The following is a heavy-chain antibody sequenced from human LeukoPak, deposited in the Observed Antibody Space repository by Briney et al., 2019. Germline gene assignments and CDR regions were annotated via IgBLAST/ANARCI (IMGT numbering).Heavy chain of an antibody. Sequence: GGSLRLSCAASGFTFSSYWMSWVRQAPGKGLEWVANIKQDGSEKYYVDSVKGRFTISRDNAKNSLYLQMNSLRAEGTAVYYCAKEARLYCSSTSCQESWFDPWGQGTLVTVSS. CDR2: IKQDGSEK. CDR1: GFTFSSYW. V-gene: IGHV3-7*03. J-gene: IGHJ5*02. CDR3: AKEARLYCSSTSCQESWFDP. D-gene: IGHD2-2*01.